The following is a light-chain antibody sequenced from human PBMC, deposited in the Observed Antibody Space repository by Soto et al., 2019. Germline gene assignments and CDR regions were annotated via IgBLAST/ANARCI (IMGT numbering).Light chain of an antibody. CDR3: AAWDHSLQGWV. Sequence: SYELTQPPSVSVAPGQTARITCGGNNIGNKNVHWYQLRPGQAPVLVVYDDKDRPSGIPERFSGSNSGNTATLTISRVEAGDEADYYCAAWDHSLQGWVFGGGTKLTVL. CDR2: DDK. J-gene: IGLJ3*02. CDR1: NIGNKN. V-gene: IGLV3-21*02.